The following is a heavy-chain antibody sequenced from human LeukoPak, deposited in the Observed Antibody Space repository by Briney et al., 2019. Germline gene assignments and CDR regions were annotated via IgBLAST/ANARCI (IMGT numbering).Heavy chain of an antibody. D-gene: IGHD6-19*01. Sequence: PGGSLRLSCAASGFTFSSYGMHWVRQAPGKGLEWVAFIRYDGSNKYYADSVKGRFTISRDNSKNTLYLQMNSLRAEDTAVYYCARTKTGYSSGWSGDLDYWGQGTLVTVSS. J-gene: IGHJ4*02. V-gene: IGHV3-30*02. CDR3: ARTKTGYSSGWSGDLDY. CDR2: IRYDGSNK. CDR1: GFTFSSYG.